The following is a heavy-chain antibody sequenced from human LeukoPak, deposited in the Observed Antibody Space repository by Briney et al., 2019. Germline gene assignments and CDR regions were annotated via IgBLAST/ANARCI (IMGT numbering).Heavy chain of an antibody. V-gene: IGHV4-59*01. D-gene: IGHD6-13*01. Sequence: SETLSLTCTVSGGSMSTYYWSWIRQPPGKGLEWIGYIHDSLSTDYNPSLKSRVTISVDMSKNQFSLKLTSVTAADTAVYYCARRSWYVDYWGQGTLVTVSS. CDR3: ARRSWYVDY. J-gene: IGHJ4*02. CDR1: GGSMSTYY. CDR2: IHDSLST.